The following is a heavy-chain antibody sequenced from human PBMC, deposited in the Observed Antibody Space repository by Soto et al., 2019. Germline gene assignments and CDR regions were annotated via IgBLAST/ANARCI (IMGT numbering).Heavy chain of an antibody. CDR1: GFTFSSYW. J-gene: IGHJ6*02. CDR3: AREEAMSYSRSSYDYYGMDV. Sequence: GGSLRLSCAASGFTFSSYWMHWVRQAPGKGLVWVSRINSDGSSTSYADSVKGRFTISRDNAKNTLYLQMNSLRAEDTAVYYCAREEAMSYSRSSYDYYGMDVWGQGTTVTVSS. V-gene: IGHV3-74*01. CDR2: INSDGSST. D-gene: IGHD1-26*01.